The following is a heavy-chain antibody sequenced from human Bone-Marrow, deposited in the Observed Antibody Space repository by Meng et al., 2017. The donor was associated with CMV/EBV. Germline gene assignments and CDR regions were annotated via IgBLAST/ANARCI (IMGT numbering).Heavy chain of an antibody. J-gene: IGHJ6*02. Sequence: GESLKISCAASGFTFSSYAMSWVRQAPGKGLEWVSAISGSGGSTYYADSVKGRFTISRDNSKNTLYLQMNSLRAEDTAVYYCAKVYYYGSDPSYYYYGMDVWRQGTTVTVSS. CDR2: ISGSGGST. D-gene: IGHD3-10*01. CDR1: GFTFSSYA. CDR3: AKVYYYGSDPSYYYYGMDV. V-gene: IGHV3-23*01.